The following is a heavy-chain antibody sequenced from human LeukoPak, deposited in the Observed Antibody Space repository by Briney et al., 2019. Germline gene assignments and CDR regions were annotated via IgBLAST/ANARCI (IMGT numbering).Heavy chain of an antibody. J-gene: IGHJ5*02. CDR2: IYYSGNT. V-gene: IGHV4-39*01. CDR3: ARLLLVPAAPIDP. CDR1: GGSISSSSYY. D-gene: IGHD2-2*01. Sequence: SETLSLTCTVSGGSISSSSYYWVWIRQPPGKGLEWIGSIYYSGNTYYNPSLKSRVTISVDTSKHQFSLKLSFVTAADTAVYYCARLLLVPAAPIDPWGQGTLVSVSS.